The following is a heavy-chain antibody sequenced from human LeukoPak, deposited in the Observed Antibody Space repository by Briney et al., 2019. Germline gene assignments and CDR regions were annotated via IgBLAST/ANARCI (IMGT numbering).Heavy chain of an antibody. CDR3: ARGLHDILTGYSHDY. CDR1: GFTFSSYW. V-gene: IGHV3-7*01. D-gene: IGHD3-9*01. J-gene: IGHJ4*02. CDR2: IKQDGSEK. Sequence: PGGSLRLSCAASGFTFSSYWMSWVRQAPGKGLEWVANIKQDGSEKYYVDSVKGRFTISRDNAKNSLYLQMNSLRAEDTAVYYCARGLHDILTGYSHDYWGQGTLVTDSS.